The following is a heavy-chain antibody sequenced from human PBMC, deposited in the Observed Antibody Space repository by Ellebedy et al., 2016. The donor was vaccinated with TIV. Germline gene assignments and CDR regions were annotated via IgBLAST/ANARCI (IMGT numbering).Heavy chain of an antibody. CDR1: GFTFSTYS. CDR3: AKEGGGAYRSGRRYFDL. Sequence: GESLKISCAASGFTFSTYSMHWVRQAPGKGLEWVTIISYDGITTYAESVKGRFTISRDNSKNTLDLQLNSLRDEDTAVYYCAKEGGGAYRSGRRYFDLWGRGTLVAVSS. V-gene: IGHV3-30*04. J-gene: IGHJ2*01. D-gene: IGHD3-10*01. CDR2: ISYDGITT.